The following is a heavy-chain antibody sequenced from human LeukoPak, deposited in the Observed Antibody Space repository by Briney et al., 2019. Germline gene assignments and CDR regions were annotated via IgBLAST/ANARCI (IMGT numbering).Heavy chain of an antibody. D-gene: IGHD1-26*01. CDR1: GYTFTGYY. CDR3: ARESPWDSGYNCFDP. CDR2: INPNSGGT. Sequence: GASVKVSCKASGYTFTGYYMHWVRQAPGQGLEWMGWINPNSGGTNYAQKFQGRVTMTRDTSISTAYMELSRLRSDDTAVYYCARESPWDSGYNCFDPWGQGTLVTVSS. J-gene: IGHJ5*02. V-gene: IGHV1-2*02.